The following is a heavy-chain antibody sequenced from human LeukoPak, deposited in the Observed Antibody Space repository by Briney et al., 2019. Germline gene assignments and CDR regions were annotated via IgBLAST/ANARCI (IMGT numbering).Heavy chain of an antibody. J-gene: IGHJ4*02. D-gene: IGHD6-19*01. CDR2: ISSSGSTI. CDR1: GFTFSTYE. V-gene: IGHV3-48*03. Sequence: PGGSLRLSCAASGFTFSTYEMNWVRQAPGKGLEWLSYISSSGSTIYYADSVKGRFTISRDNAKNSLFLQMNSLRAEDTAIYYCARGPSVGSGWPPDYWGQGTLVTVSS. CDR3: ARGPSVGSGWPPDY.